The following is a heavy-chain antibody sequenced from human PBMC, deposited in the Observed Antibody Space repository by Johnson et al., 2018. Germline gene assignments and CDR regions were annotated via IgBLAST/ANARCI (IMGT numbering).Heavy chain of an antibody. D-gene: IGHD4-23*01. CDR2: ISYDGSNK. CDR3: AKATKTTVVTPKTPYYYYYYMDV. CDR1: GFTFSSYG. V-gene: IGHV3-30*18. J-gene: IGHJ6*03. Sequence: QVQLVESGGGLVQPGGSLRLSCAASGFTFSSYGMHWVRQAPGKGLEWVAVISYDGSNKYYADSVKGRFTISRDNSKNTLYLQMNSLRAEDTAVYYCAKATKTTVVTPKTPYYYYYYMDVWGKGTTVTVSS.